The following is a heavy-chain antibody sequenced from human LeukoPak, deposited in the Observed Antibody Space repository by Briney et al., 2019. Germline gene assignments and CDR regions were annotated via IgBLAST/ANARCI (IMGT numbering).Heavy chain of an antibody. CDR2: TNPNSGNT. CDR1: GYACTSYD. CDR3: ASHMTDIVDDYYYMGV. J-gene: IGHJ6*03. D-gene: IGHD2-15*01. Sequence: ASVKLSCKASGYACTSYDINWLRHATGQGLEWRGWTNPNSGNTGYAQKFQGRVTMTRNTSISTAYMELSSLRSEDTAVYYCASHMTDIVDDYYYMGVWGKGTTVTVSS. V-gene: IGHV1-8*01.